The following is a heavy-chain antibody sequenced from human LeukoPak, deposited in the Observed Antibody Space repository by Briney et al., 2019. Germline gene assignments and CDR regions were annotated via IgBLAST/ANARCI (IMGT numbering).Heavy chain of an antibody. J-gene: IGHJ4*02. Sequence: GSLKLSCAASGFTFSDHLMSWVRQAPGKGLEWVANIRQDGSSIFYADSVKGRFTISRDNAKNSVFLQMDNLTPDDTAVYYCARAVDLADYWGQGTLVTVSS. V-gene: IGHV3-7*01. CDR2: IRQDGSSI. CDR3: ARAVDLADY. CDR1: GFTFSDHL.